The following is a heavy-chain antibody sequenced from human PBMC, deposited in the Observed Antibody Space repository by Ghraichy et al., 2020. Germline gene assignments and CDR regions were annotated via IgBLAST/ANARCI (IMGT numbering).Heavy chain of an antibody. CDR3: AKAGSSGTYYDY. CDR1: GFTFKIYA. V-gene: IGHV3-23*01. CDR2: ISPSDDYT. D-gene: IGHD1-26*01. Sequence: GSLRLSCAGSGFTFKIYAMSWVRQAPGKGLEWVSAISPSDDYTYYADSVKGRFTISRDNSKNTLYLQMNSLRAEDTAVYYCAKAGSSGTYYDYWGQGTLVTVSS. J-gene: IGHJ4*02.